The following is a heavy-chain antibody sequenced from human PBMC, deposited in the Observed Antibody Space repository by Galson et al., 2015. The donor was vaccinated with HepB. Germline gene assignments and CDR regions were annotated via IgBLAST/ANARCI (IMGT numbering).Heavy chain of an antibody. J-gene: IGHJ6*02. V-gene: IGHV3-7*03. CDR2: INPDGSEK. Sequence: SLRLSCAASEFTFSSYWMNWVRQAPGKGLEWVANINPDGSEKYYVASLKGRFTISRDNAKNSLYLQMDSLRAEDTAVYYCARRFSLVRGIITKPDYYYGMDVWGQGTTVTVAS. D-gene: IGHD3-10*01. CDR3: ARRFSLVRGIITKPDYYYGMDV. CDR1: EFTFSSYW.